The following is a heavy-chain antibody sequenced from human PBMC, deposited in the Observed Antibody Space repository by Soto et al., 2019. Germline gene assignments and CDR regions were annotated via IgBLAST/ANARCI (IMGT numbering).Heavy chain of an antibody. J-gene: IGHJ4*02. CDR1: GGSISSYY. Sequence: PPETLSLTCTVSGGSISSYYWSWIRQPPGKGQEWIGYIYYSGSTNYNPSLKSRVTISVDTSKNQFSLKLSSVTAADTAVYYCARWLRPYYFDYWGQGTLVTVS. CDR2: IYYSGST. V-gene: IGHV4-59*01. D-gene: IGHD5-12*01. CDR3: ARWLRPYYFDY.